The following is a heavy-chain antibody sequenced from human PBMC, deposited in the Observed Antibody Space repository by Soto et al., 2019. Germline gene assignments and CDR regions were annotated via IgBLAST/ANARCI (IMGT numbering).Heavy chain of an antibody. CDR2: IWYDGSNK. CDR3: VRELRDGSGRAPYGMDV. Sequence: QVQLVESGGGVVQPGRSLRLSCAASGFTFSSYGMHWVRQAPGKGLEWVAVIWYDGSNKYYADSVKGRFTIYRDNSKNTLFLQINSLRGEDTAGCFCVRELRDGSGRAPYGMDVGGRGATVAVSS. D-gene: IGHD3-10*01. V-gene: IGHV3-33*01. J-gene: IGHJ6*02. CDR1: GFTFSSYG.